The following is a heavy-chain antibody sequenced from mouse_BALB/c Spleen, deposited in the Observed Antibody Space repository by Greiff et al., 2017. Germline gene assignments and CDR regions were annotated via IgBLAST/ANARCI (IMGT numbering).Heavy chain of an antibody. J-gene: IGHJ2*01. CDR2: IDPETGGT. CDR3: TRWYDGYYVDY. CDR1: GYTFTDYE. Sequence: VQLVESGAELVRPGASVTLSCKASGYTFTDYEMHWVKQTPVHGLEWIGAIDPETGGTAYNQKFKGKATLTADKSSSTAYMELRSLTSEDSAVYYCTRWYDGYYVDYWGQGTTLTVSS. D-gene: IGHD2-3*01. V-gene: IGHV1-15*01.